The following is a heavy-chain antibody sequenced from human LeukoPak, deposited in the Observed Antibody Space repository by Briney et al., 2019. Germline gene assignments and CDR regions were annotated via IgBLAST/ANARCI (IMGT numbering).Heavy chain of an antibody. Sequence: VGSLRLSCAASGFTFRSYAMSWVRQAPGKGLEWVSAISGSGGSTYYVDSVKGRFTISRDNSKNTLYLQMNSLRAQHTAVYYCAKTRGSYFDYWGQGTLVTVSS. J-gene: IGHJ4*02. V-gene: IGHV3-23*01. CDR2: ISGSGGST. CDR3: AKTRGSYFDY. CDR1: GFTFRSYA. D-gene: IGHD1-26*01.